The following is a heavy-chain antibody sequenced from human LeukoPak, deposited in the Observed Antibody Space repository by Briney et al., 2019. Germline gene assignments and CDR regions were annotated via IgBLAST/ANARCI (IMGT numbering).Heavy chain of an antibody. CDR1: GYTFTSYV. D-gene: IGHD2-2*01. V-gene: IGHV1-3*01. CDR3: ARDTFGTSRPSDY. Sequence: ASVKVSCKASGYTFTSYVMHWVRQAPGQRLEWMGWINVGNGNTKYSQKFQGRVTITRDTSASTAYMELSSLRSEDTAVYYCARDTFGTSRPSDYWGQRTLVTVSS. CDR2: INVGNGNT. J-gene: IGHJ4*02.